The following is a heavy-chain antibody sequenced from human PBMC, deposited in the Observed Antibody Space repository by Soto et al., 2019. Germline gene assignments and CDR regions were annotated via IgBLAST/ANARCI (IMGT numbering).Heavy chain of an antibody. CDR2: VYYSGST. Sequence: SETLSLTYTVSGDSISDDYWTWIRQPPGKALEWIGYVYYSGSTSYNPSFKSRVTIAVDTSKTQFSLKLNSVTAADTAVYYCARVRTTLDFYYYYLDVWGIGTTVTVSS. CDR1: GDSISDDY. CDR3: ARVRTTLDFYYYYLDV. D-gene: IGHD3-10*01. V-gene: IGHV4-59*08. J-gene: IGHJ6*03.